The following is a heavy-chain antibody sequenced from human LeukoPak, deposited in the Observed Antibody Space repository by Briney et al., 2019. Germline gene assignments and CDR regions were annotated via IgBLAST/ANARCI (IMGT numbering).Heavy chain of an antibody. CDR3: ARDYYDSSGSHYGGY. D-gene: IGHD3-22*01. CDR2: IYHSGST. Sequence: SETLSLTCSVSGYSISSNYYWGWIRQPPGKGLEWIGSIYHSGSTYYNPSLKSRVTISVDTSKNQFSLKLSSVTAADTAVYYCARDYYDSSGSHYGGYWGQGTLVTVSS. V-gene: IGHV4-38-2*02. J-gene: IGHJ4*02. CDR1: GYSISSNYY.